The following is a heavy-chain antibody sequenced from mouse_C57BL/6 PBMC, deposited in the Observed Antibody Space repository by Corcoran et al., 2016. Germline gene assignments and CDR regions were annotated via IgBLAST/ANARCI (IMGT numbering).Heavy chain of an antibody. Sequence: QVQLQQSGPELVKPGASVKISCKASGYTFTDYYINWVKQRPGQGLEWIGWIFPGSGSTYYNEKFTGKATLTVDKSSSTAYMLLSSLTSEDSAVYFCARSHYGSRGYVDVWGTGTTVTVSS. CDR1: GYTFTDYY. V-gene: IGHV1-75*01. CDR3: ARSHYGSRGYVDV. D-gene: IGHD1-1*01. J-gene: IGHJ1*03. CDR2: IFPGSGST.